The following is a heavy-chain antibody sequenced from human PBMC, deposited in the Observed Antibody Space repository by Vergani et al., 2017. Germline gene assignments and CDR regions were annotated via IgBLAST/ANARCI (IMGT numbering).Heavy chain of an antibody. D-gene: IGHD3-10*01. V-gene: IGHV3-7*01. CDR2: IKQDGSEK. J-gene: IGHJ5*02. CDR3: ARHIGSLWFGELLTSGWRFDP. CDR1: GFTFSSYW. Sequence: EVQLVESGGGLVQPGGSLRLSCAASGFTFSSYWMSWVRQAPGKGLEWVANIKQDGSEKYYVDSVKGRFTISRDNDKNSLYLQMNSLRAEDTAVYYCARHIGSLWFGELLTSGWRFDPWGQGTLVTVSS.